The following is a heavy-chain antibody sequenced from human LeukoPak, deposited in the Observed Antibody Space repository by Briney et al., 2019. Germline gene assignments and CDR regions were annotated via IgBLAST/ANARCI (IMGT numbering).Heavy chain of an antibody. CDR2: IYHSGST. Sequence: SETLSLTCTVSGYSISSGYYWGWIRQPPGKGLEWIGSIYHSGSTYYNPSLKSRVTISIDTSKNQFSLKLSSVTAADTAVYYCARTTEGGYSYGYFYYYYMDVWGKGTTVTISS. D-gene: IGHD5-18*01. J-gene: IGHJ6*03. CDR1: GYSISSGYY. CDR3: ARTTEGGYSYGYFYYYYMDV. V-gene: IGHV4-38-2*02.